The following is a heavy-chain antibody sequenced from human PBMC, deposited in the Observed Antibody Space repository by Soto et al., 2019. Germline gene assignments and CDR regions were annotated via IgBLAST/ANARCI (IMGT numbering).Heavy chain of an antibody. CDR2: IIPISETT. J-gene: IGHJ6*02. CDR1: GGTFSSYA. D-gene: IGHD2-2*01. V-gene: IGHV1-69*01. Sequence: QVQLVQSGAEVKKPGSSVKVSCKASGGTFSSYAISWLRQAPGQGLEWMGGIIPISETTNYAQKFQGRVTITADESKSTAYMELSSLRSEDTAVYYCASSQGSSTSLEIYYYYYYGMDVWGQGTKVTVSS. CDR3: ASSQGSSTSLEIYYYYYYGMDV.